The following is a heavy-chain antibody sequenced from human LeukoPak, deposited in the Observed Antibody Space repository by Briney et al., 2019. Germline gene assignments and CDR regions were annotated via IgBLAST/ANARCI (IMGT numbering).Heavy chain of an antibody. CDR2: IYTSGST. J-gene: IGHJ4*02. CDR1: GGSISSDSYY. CDR3: ARSLSSGYYYFDY. D-gene: IGHD3-22*01. V-gene: IGHV4-61*02. Sequence: PSQTLSLTCSVSGGSISSDSYYWSWIRQPPGKGLEWIGRIYTSGSTYYNPSLKSRVTISVDTSKNQFSLKLSSVTAADTAVYYCARSLSSGYYYFDYWGQGTLVTVSS.